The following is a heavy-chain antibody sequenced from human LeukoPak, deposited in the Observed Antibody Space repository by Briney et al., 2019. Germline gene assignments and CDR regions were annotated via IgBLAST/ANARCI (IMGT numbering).Heavy chain of an antibody. CDR2: ISWSSGTI. J-gene: IGHJ4*02. Sequence: GRSLTSPCAASGFPFDNYAMHWVRQAPGKGLEWVPGISWSSGTIAYADSVKGRFTISRDNANNSLYLQMSSLRPDDTAFYYCAKGSSSSSSRIYFDHWGQGNLGHVSS. V-gene: IGHV3-9*01. CDR3: AKGSSSSSSRIYFDH. CDR1: GFPFDNYA. D-gene: IGHD6-6*01.